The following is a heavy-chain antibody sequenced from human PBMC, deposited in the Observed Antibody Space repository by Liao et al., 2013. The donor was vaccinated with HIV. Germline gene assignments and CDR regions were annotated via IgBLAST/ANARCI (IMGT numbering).Heavy chain of an antibody. CDR1: GGSFSTYD. D-gene: IGHD4/OR15-4a*01. CDR2: IYHSGST. Sequence: QVQLQQWGAGLLKPSETLSLTCAVYGGSFSTYDWSWIRQPPGKGLEWIGEIYHSGSTNYKPSLKSRVTISVDASKSQISLKLTSVTAADTAVYYCARGRVPRLHDLDIWGPRGQVVIVSS. V-gene: IGHV4-34*01. CDR3: ARGRVPRLHDLDI. J-gene: IGHJ3*02.